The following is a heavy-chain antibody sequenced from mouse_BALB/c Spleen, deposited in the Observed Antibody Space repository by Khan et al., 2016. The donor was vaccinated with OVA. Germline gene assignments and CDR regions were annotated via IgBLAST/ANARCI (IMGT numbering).Heavy chain of an antibody. Sequence: QVQLQQSGAELVKPGASVKLSCKASGYTFTSYYINWVRQRPAQGLEWFGCIFPGDGSTKYNENLKGKTTLTTDKSASTSFLQLSRLTAEDYAVYFCARGGGTSAYWGQGTTLTVSA. CDR3: ARGGGTSAY. D-gene: IGHD3-1*01. J-gene: IGHJ2*01. CDR1: GYTFTSYY. CDR2: IFPGDGST. V-gene: IGHV1S56*01.